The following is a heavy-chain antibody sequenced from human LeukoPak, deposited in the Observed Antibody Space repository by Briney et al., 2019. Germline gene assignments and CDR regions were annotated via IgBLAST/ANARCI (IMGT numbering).Heavy chain of an antibody. CDR3: ARGPDTAMVPPYYFDY. Sequence: GGSLRLSCAASGFTFSSYAMHWVRQAPGKGLEWVAVISYDGSNKYYADSVKGRFTISRDNSKNTLYLQMNSLRAEDTAVYYCARGPDTAMVPPYYFDYWGQGTLVTVSP. CDR1: GFTFSSYA. CDR2: ISYDGSNK. D-gene: IGHD5-18*01. V-gene: IGHV3-30-3*01. J-gene: IGHJ4*02.